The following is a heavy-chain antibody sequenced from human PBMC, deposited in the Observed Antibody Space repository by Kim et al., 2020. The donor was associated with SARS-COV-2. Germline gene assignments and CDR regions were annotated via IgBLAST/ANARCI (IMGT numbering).Heavy chain of an antibody. CDR3: ARERMVAAIISENWFDP. J-gene: IGHJ5*02. CDR2: IYYSGST. Sequence: SETLSLTCTVSGGSISSYYWSWIRQPPGKGLEWIGYIYYSGSTNYNPSLKSRVTISVDTSKNQFSLKLSSVTAADTAVYYCARERMVAAIISENWFDPWGQGTLVTVSS. CDR1: GGSISSYY. V-gene: IGHV4-59*01. D-gene: IGHD2-15*01.